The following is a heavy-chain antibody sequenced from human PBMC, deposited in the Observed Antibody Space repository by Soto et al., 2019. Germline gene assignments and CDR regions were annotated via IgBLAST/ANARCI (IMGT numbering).Heavy chain of an antibody. V-gene: IGHV1-69*02. Sequence: QVQLVQSGAEVKEPGSSVKVSCKVSGGTFSSQTINWVRQVPGQGLEWMGSVIPIIGEGKYAQSFLGRVTIPVDRPTSTAYRGRSSLRSEDTAVYYCARPAVNDLDADSSAFDIWGQGTMVTVSS. J-gene: IGHJ3*02. D-gene: IGHD1-1*01. CDR3: ARPAVNDLDADSSAFDI. CDR2: VIPIIGEG. CDR1: GGTFSSQT.